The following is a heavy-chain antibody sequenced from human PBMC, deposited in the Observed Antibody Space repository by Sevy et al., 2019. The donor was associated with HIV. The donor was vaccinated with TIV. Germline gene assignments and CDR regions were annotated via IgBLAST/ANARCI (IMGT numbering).Heavy chain of an antibody. V-gene: IGHV3-49*03. CDR2: IRSKAYGGTT. CDR3: TRGGYDGVGDYPPFDY. CDR1: GFTFGDYA. D-gene: IGHD3-16*01. J-gene: IGHJ4*02. Sequence: GGSLRLSCTASGFTFGDYAMSWFRQAPGKGLEWVGFIRSKAYGGTTEYAAFVKGRFSISKGDSTSIAYLQMNSLKTEDEAVYYCTRGGYDGVGDYPPFDYWGQGTLVTVSS.